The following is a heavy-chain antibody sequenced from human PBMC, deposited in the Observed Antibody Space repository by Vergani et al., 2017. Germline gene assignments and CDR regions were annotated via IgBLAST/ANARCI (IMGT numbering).Heavy chain of an antibody. D-gene: IGHD3-3*01. CDR2: IYTSGST. CDR3: AGGPDYDFWSGYYFDY. Sequence: QVQLQESGPGLVKPSQPLSLTCTVSGGSISSGSYYWSWIRQPAGKGLEWIGRIYTSGSTNYNPSLKSRVTISVDTSKNQFSLKLSSVTAADTAVYYCAGGPDYDFWSGYYFDYWGQGTLVTVSS. CDR1: GGSISSGSYY. J-gene: IGHJ4*02. V-gene: IGHV4-61*02.